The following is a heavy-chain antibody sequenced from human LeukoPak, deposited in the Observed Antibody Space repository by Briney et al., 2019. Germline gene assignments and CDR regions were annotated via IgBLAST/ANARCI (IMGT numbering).Heavy chain of an antibody. J-gene: IGHJ4*02. Sequence: GASVKVSCKASGGTFSSYAISWVRQAPGQGLEWMGGIIPIFGTANYAQKFQGRVTITADESTSTAYMELSSLRSEDTAVYYCARDQGITGTTHGLDYWGQGTLVTVSS. CDR2: IIPIFGTA. V-gene: IGHV1-69*13. CDR3: ARDQGITGTTHGLDY. D-gene: IGHD1-7*01. CDR1: GGTFSSYA.